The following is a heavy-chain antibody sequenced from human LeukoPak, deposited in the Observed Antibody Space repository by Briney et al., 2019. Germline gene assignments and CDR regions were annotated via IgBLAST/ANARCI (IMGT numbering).Heavy chain of an antibody. J-gene: IGHJ4*02. CDR3: ARGEGGDTHDY. D-gene: IGHD2-21*02. Sequence: KPSETLSLTCTVSGGSISSYYWSWIRQPPGKGLEWIGYIYHSGSTYYNPSLKSRVTISVDRSKNQFSLKLSSVTAADTAVYYCARGEGGDTHDYWGQGTLVTVSS. CDR1: GGSISSYY. V-gene: IGHV4-59*12. CDR2: IYHSGST.